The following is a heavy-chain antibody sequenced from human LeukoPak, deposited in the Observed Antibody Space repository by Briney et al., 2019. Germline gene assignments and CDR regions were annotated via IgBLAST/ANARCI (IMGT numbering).Heavy chain of an antibody. CDR1: GFTFSNYG. J-gene: IGHJ4*02. Sequence: GGSLRLSCAASGFTFSNYGMSWVRQAPGKGLEWVSAISGSGGSTYYADPVKGRFTISRDNSKNTLYLQMNSLRAEDTAVYYCAKESSFDSSGYYYYYWGQGTLVTVSS. CDR3: AKESSFDSSGYYYYY. D-gene: IGHD3-22*01. V-gene: IGHV3-23*01. CDR2: ISGSGGST.